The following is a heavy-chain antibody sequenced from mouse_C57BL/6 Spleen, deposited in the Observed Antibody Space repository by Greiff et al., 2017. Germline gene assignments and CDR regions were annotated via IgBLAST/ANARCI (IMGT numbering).Heavy chain of an antibody. D-gene: IGHD1-1*01. CDR1: GYTFTSYW. V-gene: IGHV1-52*01. CDR2: IDPSDSET. J-gene: IGHJ1*03. Sequence: QVQLQQPGAELVRPGSSVKLSCKASGYTFTSYWMHWVKQRPIQGLEWIGNIDPSDSETHYNQKFKDKATLTVDKSSSTAYMQRSSLTSEDSAVYYCARDDYYGSRYWYFDVWGTGTTLTVSS. CDR3: ARDDYYGSRYWYFDV.